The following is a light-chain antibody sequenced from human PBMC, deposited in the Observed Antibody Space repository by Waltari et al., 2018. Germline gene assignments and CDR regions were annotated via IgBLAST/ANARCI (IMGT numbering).Light chain of an antibody. Sequence: EIVLTQSPGTLSLSPGEGATLSCSTSHTIRTTYLAWYQQQPGQAPTLLIYGAFTRATGIPDRFTGSGSGTDFSLTISSLEPEDFATYYCQQYDVSPLTFGGGTKVEIK. V-gene: IGKV3-20*01. CDR2: GAF. CDR3: QQYDVSPLT. J-gene: IGKJ4*01. CDR1: HTIRTTY.